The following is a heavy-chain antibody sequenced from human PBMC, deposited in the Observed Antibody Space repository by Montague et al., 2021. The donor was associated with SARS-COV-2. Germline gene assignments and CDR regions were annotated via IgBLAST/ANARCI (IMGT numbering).Heavy chain of an antibody. V-gene: IGHV3-9*01. D-gene: IGHD1-1*01. CDR2: ISWNIGRI. Sequence: SLRLSCAASAFTFDAYAMHSARQVPGKGLEWVPRISWNIGRIGXXXSXXGRFTISRDNAKNSLYLQLHSLRAEDTALYFCAKGTTTGYFYGMDVWGQGTTVTVSS. J-gene: IGHJ6*02. CDR1: AFTFDAYA. CDR3: AKGTTTGYFYGMDV.